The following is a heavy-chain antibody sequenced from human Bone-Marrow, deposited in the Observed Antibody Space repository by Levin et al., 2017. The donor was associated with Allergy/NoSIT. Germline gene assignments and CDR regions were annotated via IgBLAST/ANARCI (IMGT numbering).Heavy chain of an antibody. V-gene: IGHV5-10-1*01. Sequence: GESLKISCQSSGYNFDDNWIHWVRQTPGKGLEWMGRIDPRDSYTNYNPSFEGHITISVDISINTAFLQWSSLKASDTAIYYCTRAQTSYGDWGPTFDIWGQGTLVTVSS. J-gene: IGHJ3*02. CDR3: TRAQTSYGDWGPTFDI. CDR1: GYNFDDNW. CDR2: IDPRDSYT. D-gene: IGHD4-17*01.